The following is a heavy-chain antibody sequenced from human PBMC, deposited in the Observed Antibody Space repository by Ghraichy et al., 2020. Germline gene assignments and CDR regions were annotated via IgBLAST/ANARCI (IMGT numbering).Heavy chain of an antibody. D-gene: IGHD3-9*01. CDR2: IRSKANGGTT. CDR3: TGFYDIGGPIDY. V-gene: IGHV3-49*03. CDR1: GFTFGDYA. J-gene: IGHJ4*02. Sequence: GGSLRLSCTASGFTFGDYAMSWFRQAPGKGLEWVGFIRSKANGGTTEYAASVKGRFSISRDDSKRIAYLQMKSLKTEDTAVYYCTGFYDIGGPIDYWGQGTLVTVSS.